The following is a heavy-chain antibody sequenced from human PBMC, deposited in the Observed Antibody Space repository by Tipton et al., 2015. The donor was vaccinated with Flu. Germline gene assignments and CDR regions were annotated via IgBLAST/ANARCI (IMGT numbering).Heavy chain of an antibody. D-gene: IGHD1-26*01. Sequence: GSLRLSCVASGLTFSTYERNWVRQAPGKGLEWISYIGTSGSSIYYADSVRGRFTISRDDARRSVYLQMNNLRAEDTAVYYRARDRGRYSDWFDPWGQGTLVTVSS. CDR3: ARDRGRYSDWFDP. CDR2: IGTSGSSI. J-gene: IGHJ5*02. V-gene: IGHV3-48*03. CDR1: GLTFSTYE.